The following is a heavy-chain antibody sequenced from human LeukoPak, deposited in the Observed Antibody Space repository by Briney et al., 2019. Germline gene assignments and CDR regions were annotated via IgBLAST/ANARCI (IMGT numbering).Heavy chain of an antibody. CDR3: ARGLFTMVRGVTNWFDP. J-gene: IGHJ5*02. Sequence: GASVKVSCKASGYTFTGYYMHWVRQAPGQGLEWMGWINPNSGGTNYAQKFQGRVTMTRDTSISTAYMELSRLRSDDTAAYYCARGLFTMVRGVTNWFDPWGQGTLVTVSS. CDR1: GYTFTGYY. CDR2: INPNSGGT. V-gene: IGHV1-2*02. D-gene: IGHD3-10*01.